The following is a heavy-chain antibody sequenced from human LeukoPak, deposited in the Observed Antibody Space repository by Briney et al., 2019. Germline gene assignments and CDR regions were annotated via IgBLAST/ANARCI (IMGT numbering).Heavy chain of an antibody. D-gene: IGHD3-10*01. Sequence: GGSLRLSCAASGFTFSGWAMSWVRQVPGEGLEWVSSISPSASDTYYADSVKGRFTISRDNPKSTLYLQMNSLRADDTAVYYCARIGGFGELSWGQGTLVTVSS. V-gene: IGHV3-23*01. J-gene: IGHJ5*02. CDR2: ISPSASDT. CDR1: GFTFSGWA. CDR3: ARIGGFGELS.